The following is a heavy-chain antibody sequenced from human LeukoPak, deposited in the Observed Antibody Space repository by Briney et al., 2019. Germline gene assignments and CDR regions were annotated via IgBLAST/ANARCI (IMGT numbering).Heavy chain of an antibody. CDR1: GGSISSSSYY. CDR2: IYYSGST. Sequence: PSETLSLTCSVSGGSISSSSYYWGWIRQPPGKGLEWIGSIYYSGSTYYNPSLKSRVTISVDTSKNQFSLKLSSVTAADTAVYYCASRKLGNDYWGQGTLVTVSS. V-gene: IGHV4-39*01. J-gene: IGHJ4*02. D-gene: IGHD7-27*01. CDR3: ASRKLGNDY.